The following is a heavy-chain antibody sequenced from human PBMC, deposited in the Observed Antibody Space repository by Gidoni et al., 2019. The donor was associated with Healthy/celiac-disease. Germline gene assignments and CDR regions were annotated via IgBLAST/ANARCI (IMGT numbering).Heavy chain of an antibody. CDR2: ISWNSGSI. J-gene: IGHJ4*02. V-gene: IGHV3-9*01. Sequence: EVQLVESGGGLVQPGRSLRLSCAASGFTFDDFAMPWVRQAPGKGLEWVSGISWNSGSIGYADSVKGRFTISRDNAKNSLYLQMNSLRAEDTALYYCAKARYCSSTSCYLPPDYWGQGTLVTVSS. CDR1: GFTFDDFA. CDR3: AKARYCSSTSCYLPPDY. D-gene: IGHD2-2*01.